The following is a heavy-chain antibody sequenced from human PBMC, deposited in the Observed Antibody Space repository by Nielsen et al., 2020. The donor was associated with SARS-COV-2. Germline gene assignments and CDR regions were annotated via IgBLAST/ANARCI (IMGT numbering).Heavy chain of an antibody. J-gene: IGHJ4*02. Sequence: SVKVSCKASGGTFSSYAISWVRQAPGQGLEWMGGIIHIFGTANYAQKFQGRVTMTTDTSTNTAYMDLRSLRSDDTAVYYCARGGNTLLDYWGQGTLVTVSS. CDR1: GGTFSSYA. CDR3: ARGGNTLLDY. D-gene: IGHD2-15*01. V-gene: IGHV1-69*05. CDR2: IIHIFGTA.